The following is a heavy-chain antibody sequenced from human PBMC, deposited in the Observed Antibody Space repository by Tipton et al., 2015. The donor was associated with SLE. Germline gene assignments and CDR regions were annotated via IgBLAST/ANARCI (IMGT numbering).Heavy chain of an antibody. Sequence: TLSLTCTVSGGSISSGDYYWSWIRQPPGKGLEWIGYIYYSGSTYYNPSLKSRVTISVDTSKNQFSLKLSSVTAADTAVYYCARDRYYYDSSGYYYKNYYYGMDVWGQGTTVTVSS. CDR1: GGSISSGDYY. J-gene: IGHJ6*02. CDR2: IYYSGST. D-gene: IGHD3-22*01. CDR3: ARDRYYYDSSGYYYKNYYYGMDV. V-gene: IGHV4-30-4*08.